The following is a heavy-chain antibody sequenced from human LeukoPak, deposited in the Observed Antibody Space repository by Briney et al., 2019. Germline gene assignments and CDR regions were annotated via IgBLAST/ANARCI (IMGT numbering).Heavy chain of an antibody. Sequence: SETLSLTCAVYGVSFSGYYWIWIRQPPGKGLEGIGEINHSGSTNYNPSLKSRVTISVDTSKNQFSLKLSSVTAADTAVYYCAGRGSHYYMDVWGKGTTVTVSS. V-gene: IGHV4-34*01. D-gene: IGHD1-26*01. J-gene: IGHJ6*03. CDR3: AGRGSHYYMDV. CDR2: INHSGST. CDR1: GVSFSGYY.